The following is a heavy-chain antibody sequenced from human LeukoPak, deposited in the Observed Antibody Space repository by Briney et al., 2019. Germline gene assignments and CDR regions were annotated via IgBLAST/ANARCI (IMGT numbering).Heavy chain of an antibody. Sequence: SGTLSLTCGVSGGSISNTNWWSWVRQPPGQGLEWIGEISLTGLTHYNPSLESRVTVSLDKSKNQLSLNLTSVTAADAAVYYCSRENGAFSPFGYWGQGTLVTVLS. J-gene: IGHJ4*02. CDR2: ISLTGLT. CDR3: SRENGAFSPFGY. D-gene: IGHD2-8*01. CDR1: GGSISNTNW. V-gene: IGHV4-4*02.